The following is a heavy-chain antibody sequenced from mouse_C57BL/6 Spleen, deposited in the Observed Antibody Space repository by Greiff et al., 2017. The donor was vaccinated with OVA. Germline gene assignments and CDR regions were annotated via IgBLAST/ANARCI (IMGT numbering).Heavy chain of an antibody. CDR2: IDPSDSYT. D-gene: IGHD1-1*01. V-gene: IGHV1-59*01. CDR3: ASEGDSSQLAY. CDR1: GYTFTSYW. J-gene: IGHJ3*01. Sequence: QVHVKQPGAELVRPGTSVKLSCKASGYTFTSYWMHWVKQRPGQGLEWIGVIDPSDSYTNYNPKFKGKATLSVDTSSRTDYMQLSSLTSEDSAVDYCASEGDSSQLAYGGKGTLVNVAA.